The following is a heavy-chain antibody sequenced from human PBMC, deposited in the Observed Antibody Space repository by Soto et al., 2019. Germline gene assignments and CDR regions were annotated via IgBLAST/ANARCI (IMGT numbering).Heavy chain of an antibody. CDR2: IIPIFGTA. V-gene: IGHV1-69*06. CDR3: ARIVGATTSYYYGMDV. J-gene: IGHJ6*02. D-gene: IGHD1-26*01. Sequence: QVQLVQSGAEVKKPGSSVKVSCKASGGTFSSYAISWVRQAPGQGLEWMGGIIPIFGTANYAQTFQGRVTITADKSTSTAYMELSSLRSEDTAVYYCARIVGATTSYYYGMDVWGQGTTVTVSS. CDR1: GGTFSSYA.